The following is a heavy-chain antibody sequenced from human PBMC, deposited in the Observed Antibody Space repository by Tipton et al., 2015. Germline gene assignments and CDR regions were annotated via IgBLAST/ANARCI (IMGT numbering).Heavy chain of an antibody. Sequence: SLRLSCAASGFTFTDYDMHWVRQAPGKGLEWVAVVWSEGNDRFYADSVKGRSIISRDNFKNILYLQMDNLRAEDTALYYCARDRVPAGESYFQGMDVWGHGTTVTVSS. D-gene: IGHD2/OR15-2a*01. CDR2: VWSEGNDR. J-gene: IGHJ6*02. V-gene: IGHV3-33*01. CDR3: ARDRVPAGESYFQGMDV. CDR1: GFTFTDYD.